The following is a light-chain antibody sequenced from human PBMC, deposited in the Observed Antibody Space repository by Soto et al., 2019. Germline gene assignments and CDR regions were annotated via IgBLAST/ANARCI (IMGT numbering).Light chain of an antibody. V-gene: IGKV2-28*01. CDR3: MQPLQTAWT. J-gene: IGKJ1*01. CDR2: MAS. Sequence: DIVMTQSPLSLSVTPGEPASVSCRSSQSLLHSNGYNYLDWYLQKQGQSPHLLIYMASNRSSGVPERFSGSGSGTDFTLTISRVEAEDVGVYYCMQPLQTAWTVGQGIKVDIK. CDR1: QSLLHSNGYNY.